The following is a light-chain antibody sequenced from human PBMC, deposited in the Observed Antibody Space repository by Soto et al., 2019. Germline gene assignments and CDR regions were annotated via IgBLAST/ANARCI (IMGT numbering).Light chain of an antibody. J-gene: IGKJ5*01. CDR1: QSVSSY. CDR2: DAS. Sequence: EIVLTQSPATLSLSPGERATLSCRASQSVSSYLAWYQQKPGQAPRLLIYDASNRATGIPARFSGSGSGTAFTLTISSLESEDFAVYSCQQRSDWPITFGQGPRLEIK. V-gene: IGKV3-11*01. CDR3: QQRSDWPIT.